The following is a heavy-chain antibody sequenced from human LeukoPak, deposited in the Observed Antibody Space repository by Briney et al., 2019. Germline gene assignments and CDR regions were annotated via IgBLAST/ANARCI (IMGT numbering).Heavy chain of an antibody. D-gene: IGHD3-3*01. V-gene: IGHV5-51*01. Sequence: GESLKISCKGSGYSFTSYWIGWVRQMPGKGLEWMGVIYPGDSDTRYSPSFQGQVTISVDKSISTAYLQWNSLRASDTAMYYCARPRLRFMQGASAAFDIWGQGTVVTVSS. CDR3: ARPRLRFMQGASAAFDI. CDR1: GYSFTSYW. CDR2: IYPGDSDT. J-gene: IGHJ3*02.